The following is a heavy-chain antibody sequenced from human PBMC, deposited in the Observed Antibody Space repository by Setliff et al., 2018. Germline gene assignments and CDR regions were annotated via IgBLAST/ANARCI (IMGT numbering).Heavy chain of an antibody. CDR3: ARGQPRWFDP. CDR1: GYTFSSYA. J-gene: IGHJ5*02. Sequence: ASVKVSCKASGYTFSSYAMNGVRQAPGQGLEWMGWISTNTGNPTYAQGFTGRFVFSLDTSVSTAYLQISSLKAEDTAVYYCARGQPRWFDPWGPGTLVTVSS. V-gene: IGHV7-4-1*02. CDR2: ISTNTGNP.